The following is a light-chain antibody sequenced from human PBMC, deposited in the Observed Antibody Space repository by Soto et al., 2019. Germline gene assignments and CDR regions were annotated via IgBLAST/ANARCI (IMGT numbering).Light chain of an antibody. CDR1: SSNIGAGYV. Sequence: QSVLTQPPSVSGAPGQRVTISCTGSSSNIGAGYVVHWYQQLPGTAPKLLIYRNNNRPSGVPDRFSGSKSGTSASLAITGLQAEDEADYYCQSYDSSLSALYVFGTGTKVTVL. CDR3: QSYDSSLSALYV. V-gene: IGLV1-40*01. CDR2: RNN. J-gene: IGLJ1*01.